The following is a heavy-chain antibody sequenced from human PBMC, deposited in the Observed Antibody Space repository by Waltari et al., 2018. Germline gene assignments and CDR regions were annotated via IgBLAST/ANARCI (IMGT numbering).Heavy chain of an antibody. J-gene: IGHJ4*02. CDR2: FYRNDDI. CDR3: AHYVSLSFRYFDF. D-gene: IGHD3-10*02. V-gene: IGHV2-5*01. Sequence: QITLKESGPMLVKPTQTLTLTCPFSGFSFSTRGEGVGWIRQPPGKALEWLTLFYRNDDIYYKPSLKSRLTVTTDPTKNQVVLTMTNMDPVDAGTYYCAHYVSLSFRYFDFWGQGALVIVSS. CDR1: GFSFSTRGEG.